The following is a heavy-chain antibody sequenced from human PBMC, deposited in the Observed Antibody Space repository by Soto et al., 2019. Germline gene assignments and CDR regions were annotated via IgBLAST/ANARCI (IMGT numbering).Heavy chain of an antibody. Sequence: SETLSLTCTGSGGSISSYYCSWIRQPAWKGLEWIGRIYTSGITNYNPSLKSRVTMSVDTSKNQFSLKLSSVTAADTAVYYCGRVPSGYYYDRSGSHLGAFDIWGQGTMVPV. D-gene: IGHD3-22*01. V-gene: IGHV4-4*07. CDR1: GGSISSYY. CDR2: IYTSGIT. J-gene: IGHJ3*02. CDR3: GRVPSGYYYDRSGSHLGAFDI.